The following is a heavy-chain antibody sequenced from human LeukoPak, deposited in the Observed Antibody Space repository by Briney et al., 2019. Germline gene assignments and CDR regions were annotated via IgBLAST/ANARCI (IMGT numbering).Heavy chain of an antibody. J-gene: IGHJ4*02. D-gene: IGHD5-12*01. CDR2: MNPNSGNT. CDR3: AAHAMYGGYTFY. CDR1: GYTFTSYD. V-gene: IGHV1-8*01. Sequence: GASVKVSCKGSGYTFTSYDSNWVRQATGQGLEWMGWMNPNSGNTGYAQKFQGRVTMTRNTSISTAYMELSSLRSEDTAVYYCAAHAMYGGYTFYWGQGTLVTVSS.